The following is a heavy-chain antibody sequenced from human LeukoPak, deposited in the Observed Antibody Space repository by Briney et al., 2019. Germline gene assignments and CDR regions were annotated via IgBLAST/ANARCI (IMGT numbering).Heavy chain of an antibody. CDR2: ISGSGGST. J-gene: IGHJ4*02. CDR3: AGNGGGIAAAIDY. CDR1: GFTFDDYA. D-gene: IGHD6-13*01. Sequence: GRSLRLSCAASGFTFDDYAMHWVRQAPGKGLEWVSGISGSGGSTYYADSVKGRFTISRDNSKNTLYLQMNSLRAEDTAVYYCAGNGGGIAAAIDYWGQGTLVTVSS. V-gene: IGHV3-23*01.